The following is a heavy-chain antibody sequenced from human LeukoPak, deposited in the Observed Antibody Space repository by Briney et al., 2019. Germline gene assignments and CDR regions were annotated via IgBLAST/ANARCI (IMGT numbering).Heavy chain of an antibody. CDR3: ARRRCSSTSCYAYRVVVNWFDP. CDR1: GGSFSGYY. J-gene: IGHJ5*02. CDR2: INHSGST. D-gene: IGHD2-2*01. V-gene: IGHV4-34*01. Sequence: SETLSLTCAVYGGSFSGYYWSWIRQPPGRGLEWIGEINHSGSTNYNPSLKSRVTISVDTSKDQFSLKLSSVTAADTAVYYCARRRCSSTSCYAYRVVVNWFDPWGQGTLVTVSS.